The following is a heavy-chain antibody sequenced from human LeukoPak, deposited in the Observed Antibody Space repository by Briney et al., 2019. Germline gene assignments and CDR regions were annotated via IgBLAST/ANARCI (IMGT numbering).Heavy chain of an antibody. CDR1: GYTFTGYY. J-gene: IGHJ4*02. Sequence: ASVKVSCKASGYTFTGYYMHWVRQAPGQGLEWMGWINPNSGGTNYAQKFQGRVTMTGDTSISTAYMELSRLRSDDTAVYYCARDLRVYCSGGSCYPPLGYWGQGTLVTVSS. V-gene: IGHV1-2*02. CDR2: INPNSGGT. D-gene: IGHD2-15*01. CDR3: ARDLRVYCSGGSCYPPLGY.